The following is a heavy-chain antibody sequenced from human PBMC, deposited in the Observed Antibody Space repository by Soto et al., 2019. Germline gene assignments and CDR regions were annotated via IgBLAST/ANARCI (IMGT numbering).Heavy chain of an antibody. V-gene: IGHV3-23*01. J-gene: IGHJ4*02. CDR3: ATGLAIACPGCPRHY. Sequence: EVQLLESGGGLAQPGGSLRLSCAASAFTFSSYAMSWVRQAPGKGLEWVSAVSGSGDSTYYADSVKGRFTISRDNSKNSVYLQMNSLRAEDTGVYYCATGLAIACPGCPRHYWGQGAVVTVSS. D-gene: IGHD2-21*01. CDR1: AFTFSSYA. CDR2: VSGSGDST.